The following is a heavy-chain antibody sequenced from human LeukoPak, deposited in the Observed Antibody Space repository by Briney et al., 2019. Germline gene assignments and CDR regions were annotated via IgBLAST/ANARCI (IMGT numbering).Heavy chain of an antibody. CDR3: ARDRVSGSGSIDY. J-gene: IGHJ4*02. Sequence: GGSLRLSCAASGFTFSIYSINWVRQTPGKGLEWVSFITGNSNYIYYADSVKGRFTISRDNAKNSLYLQMNSLRVEDTAVYYCARDRVSGSGSIDYWGQGTLVTVSS. CDR1: GFTFSIYS. D-gene: IGHD3-10*01. CDR2: ITGNSNYI. V-gene: IGHV3-21*01.